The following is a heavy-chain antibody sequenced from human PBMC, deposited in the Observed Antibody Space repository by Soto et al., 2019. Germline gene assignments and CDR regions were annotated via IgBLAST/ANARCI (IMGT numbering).Heavy chain of an antibody. J-gene: IGHJ6*02. Sequence: GNGLEWIGYIYFSGSTNYNPSLKSRVTISVDTSKNQFSLELSSVTAVDTAVYYCASSNIAATRFYYYGMDVWGRGTTVTVSS. D-gene: IGHD6-25*01. CDR3: ASSNIAATRFYYYGMDV. V-gene: IGHV4-59*01. CDR2: IYFSGST.